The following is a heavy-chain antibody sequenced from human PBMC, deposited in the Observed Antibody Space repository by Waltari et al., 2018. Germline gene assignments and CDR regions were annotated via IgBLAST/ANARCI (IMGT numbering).Heavy chain of an antibody. CDR1: GYTFPNYD. Sequence: QVLLVQSGAELKTPGASVKVTCKASGYTFPNYDINWLRQATGQGLEWVGWMNPKNGNTLYAQKFQGRVTLTRDNSINTAYMERTSLTSDDTGVYYCARGLDSNSWYGAHFWGQGTLVTVAS. CDR3: ARGLDSNSWYGAHF. D-gene: IGHD6-13*01. J-gene: IGHJ4*02. V-gene: IGHV1-8*01. CDR2: MNPKNGNT.